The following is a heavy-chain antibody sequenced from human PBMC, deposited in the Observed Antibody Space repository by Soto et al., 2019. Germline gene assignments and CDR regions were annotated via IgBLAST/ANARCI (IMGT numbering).Heavy chain of an antibody. D-gene: IGHD6-6*01. V-gene: IGHV3-23*01. CDR1: GFTFSSYG. Sequence: PGGSLRLSCAASGFTFSSYGMSWVRQAPGKGLEWVSVISDGGGSTFYADSVKGRFTISRDNSKNTLYLQMNGLRADDTAVYYCAKDRGSSLSHWFDPWGQGTLVTVSS. CDR3: AKDRGSSLSHWFDP. CDR2: ISDGGGST. J-gene: IGHJ5*02.